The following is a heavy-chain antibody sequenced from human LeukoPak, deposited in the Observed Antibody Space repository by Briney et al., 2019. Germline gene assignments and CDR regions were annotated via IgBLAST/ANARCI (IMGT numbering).Heavy chain of an antibody. Sequence: GRSLRLSCVASGFTRSSYWMSWVRQAPGKGLDWVANIDGDGSTEAYVDSLKGRFTISRDNAKNSLYLQMNNLRVEDTAVYYCARGGAAFAESVYWGQGTLVTVSS. CDR2: IDGDGSTE. CDR1: GFTRSSYW. J-gene: IGHJ4*02. D-gene: IGHD3-3*01. CDR3: ARGGAAFAESVY. V-gene: IGHV3-7*01.